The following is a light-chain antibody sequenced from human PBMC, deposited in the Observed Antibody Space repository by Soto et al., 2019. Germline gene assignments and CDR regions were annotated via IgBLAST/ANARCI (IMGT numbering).Light chain of an antibody. CDR1: NIGNKR. CDR3: QVWDIMTDNYV. V-gene: IGLV3-21*04. Sequence: SYELTQPPSVSVAPEKTATITCGGNNIGNKRVHWYRQKPGQAPVLVISYDSDRPSGTPERFSGSNSGNTATLTISRVEDGDEADYYCQVWDIMTDNYVFGPGTKLTVL. J-gene: IGLJ1*01. CDR2: YDS.